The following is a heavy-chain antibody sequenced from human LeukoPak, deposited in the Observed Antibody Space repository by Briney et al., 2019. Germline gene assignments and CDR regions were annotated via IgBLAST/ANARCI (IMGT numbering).Heavy chain of an antibody. CDR3: ARRTLTMVRGVITANWFDP. D-gene: IGHD3-10*01. Sequence: GESLKISCKGSGYSFTSYWIGWVRQMPGKGLEWMGIIYPGDSDTRYSPSFQGQVTISADKSISTAYLQWSSLKASDTAMYYCARRTLTMVRGVITANWFDPWGQGTLVTVSS. CDR1: GYSFTSYW. J-gene: IGHJ5*02. V-gene: IGHV5-51*01. CDR2: IYPGDSDT.